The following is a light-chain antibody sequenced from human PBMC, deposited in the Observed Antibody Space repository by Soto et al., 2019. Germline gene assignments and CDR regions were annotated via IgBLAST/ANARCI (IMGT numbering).Light chain of an antibody. CDR3: TSYTGSSTHG. V-gene: IGLV2-14*01. CDR1: SSDVGGYNY. J-gene: IGLJ1*01. CDR2: DVS. Sequence: QSVLTQPASVSWSPGQSITISCTGTSSDVGGYNYVSWYQQHPGKAPKLMIYDVSNRPSGVSNRLSGSKTGNTASLTISWLQAEDEADYYCTSYTGSSTHGFGTGTKVTVL.